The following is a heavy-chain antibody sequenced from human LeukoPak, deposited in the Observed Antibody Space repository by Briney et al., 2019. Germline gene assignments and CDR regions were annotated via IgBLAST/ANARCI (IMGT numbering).Heavy chain of an antibody. J-gene: IGHJ4*02. V-gene: IGHV1-69*13. CDR2: IIPIFGTA. D-gene: IGHD3-10*01. CDR3: ARSLWLGELLRPQVNFDY. Sequence: GASVKVSCKASGYTFTSYGISWVRQAPGQGLEWMGGIIPIFGTANYAQKFQGRVTITADESTSTDYMELSSLRSEDTAVYYCARSLWLGELLRPQVNFDYWGQGTLVTVSS. CDR1: GYTFTSYG.